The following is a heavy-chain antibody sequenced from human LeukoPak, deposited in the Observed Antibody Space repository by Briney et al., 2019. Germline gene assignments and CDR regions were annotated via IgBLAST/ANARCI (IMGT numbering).Heavy chain of an antibody. J-gene: IGHJ5*02. Sequence: SETLSLTCTVSGGSITSGTYYWGWIRQPPGKGLEWIGYIYYSGSTYYNPSLKSRVTISVDTSKNQFSLKLSSVTAADTAVYYCARGRWGSGSPSGPNNWFDPWGQGTLVTVSS. V-gene: IGHV4-31*03. CDR3: ARGRWGSGSPSGPNNWFDP. D-gene: IGHD3-10*01. CDR2: IYYSGST. CDR1: GGSITSGTYY.